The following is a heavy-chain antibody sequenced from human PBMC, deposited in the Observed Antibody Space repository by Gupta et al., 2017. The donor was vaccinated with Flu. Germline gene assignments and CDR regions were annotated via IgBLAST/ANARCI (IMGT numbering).Heavy chain of an antibody. CDR3: ARTPGAAVAGVD. CDR2: IYNGGYT. CDR1: SISSSY. Sequence: SISSSYWSWVRQSQGKGLEWIGHIYNGGYTDYNPSLASRVSISLDTSKSQFSLNLTSVTAADTGGYFCARTPGAAVAGVDWGQGTLVTVSA. V-gene: IGHV4-59*01. D-gene: IGHD6-19*01. J-gene: IGHJ4*02.